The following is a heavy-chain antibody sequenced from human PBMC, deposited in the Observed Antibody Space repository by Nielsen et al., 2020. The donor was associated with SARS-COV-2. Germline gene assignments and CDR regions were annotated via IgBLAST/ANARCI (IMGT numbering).Heavy chain of an antibody. D-gene: IGHD5-24*01. CDR2: IIPIFGTA. CDR1: GGTFSSYA. CDR3: ARDRLGSGRWLQFFDY. Sequence: SVKVSCKASGGTFSSYAISWVRQAPGRGLEWMGGIIPIFGTANYAQKFQGRVTITADESTSTAYMELSSLRSEDTAVYYCARDRLGSGRWLQFFDYWGQGTLVTVSS. J-gene: IGHJ4*02. V-gene: IGHV1-69*13.